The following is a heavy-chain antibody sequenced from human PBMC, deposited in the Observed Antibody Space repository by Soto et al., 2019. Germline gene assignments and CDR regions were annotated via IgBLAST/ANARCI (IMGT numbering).Heavy chain of an antibody. D-gene: IGHD3-3*01. CDR2: MYYSGDT. J-gene: IGHJ4*02. CDR3: ARHKKYSDIGEDYDLWIAFDY. CDR1: GGSISSAY. Sequence: SETLSLTCTVSGGSISSAYWSWIRQPPGKGLEWIGFMYYSGDTKYNPSLKSRITMSVDTSKNQFSLKLNSVTAADTAVYYCARHKKYSDIGEDYDLWIAFDYWGPGTLVTVSS. V-gene: IGHV4-59*08.